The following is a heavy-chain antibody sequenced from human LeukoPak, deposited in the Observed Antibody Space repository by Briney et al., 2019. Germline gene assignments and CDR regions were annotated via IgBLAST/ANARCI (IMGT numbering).Heavy chain of an antibody. J-gene: IGHJ4*02. D-gene: IGHD5-12*01. CDR2: IKQDGSEK. CDR3: ARDHSGYDSRFDY. V-gene: IGHV3-7*01. CDR1: GFTFSSYW. Sequence: SGGSLRLSCAASGFTFSSYWMSWVRQAPGKGLEGVANIKQDGSEKYYVDSVKGRFTISRDNAKNSLYLQMNSLRAEDTAVYYCARDHSGYDSRFDYWGQGTLVTVSS.